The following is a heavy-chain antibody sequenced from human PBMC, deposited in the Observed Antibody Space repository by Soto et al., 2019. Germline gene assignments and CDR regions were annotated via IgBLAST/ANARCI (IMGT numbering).Heavy chain of an antibody. CDR1: GFSLSTGGVA. D-gene: IGHD3-9*01. CDR3: AYGLTYARDWFRNWFDP. J-gene: IGHJ5*02. Sequence: QITLKESGPTLVKPTQTLTLTCTVSGFSLSTGGVAVGWIRQPPGKALEWLALIYWHDDRAYSPSLRSRLTITRDTSKNQAVLTMTNMDPVDPATYYCAYGLTYARDWFRNWFDPWGQGTLVTVSS. CDR2: IYWHDDR. V-gene: IGHV2-5*01.